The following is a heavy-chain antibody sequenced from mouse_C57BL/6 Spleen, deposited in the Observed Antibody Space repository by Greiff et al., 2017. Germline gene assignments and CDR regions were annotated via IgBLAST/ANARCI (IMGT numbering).Heavy chain of an antibody. D-gene: IGHD2-3*01. J-gene: IGHJ3*01. Sequence: VQLQQPGAELVKPGASVKLSCKASGYTFTSYWMHWVKQRPGQGLEWIGMIHPNSGSTNYNEKFKSKATLTVDKSSSTAYMQLSSLTSEDSAVSYCARGGYDGYYGKAWFAYWGQGTLVTVSA. CDR1: GYTFTSYW. CDR2: IHPNSGST. CDR3: ARGGYDGYYGKAWFAY. V-gene: IGHV1-64*01.